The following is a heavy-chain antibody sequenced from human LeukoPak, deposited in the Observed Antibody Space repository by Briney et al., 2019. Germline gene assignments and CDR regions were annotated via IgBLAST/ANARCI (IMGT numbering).Heavy chain of an antibody. D-gene: IGHD3-3*01. CDR2: IYYGGST. J-gene: IGHJ6*02. V-gene: IGHV4-59*01. CDR1: GGSISTYF. Sequence: SETLSLTCTVSGGSISTYFWSWIRQPPGEGLEWIGYIYYGGSTNYNPSLQSRATISVDPSKNELSLKLMSVTAADTAVYYCARGNRRYDPPDVWGQGTTVTVSS. CDR3: ARGNRRYDPPDV.